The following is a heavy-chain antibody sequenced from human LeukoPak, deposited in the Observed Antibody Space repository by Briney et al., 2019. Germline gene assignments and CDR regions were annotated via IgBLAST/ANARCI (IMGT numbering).Heavy chain of an antibody. CDR1: GFTVSSNY. Sequence: HPGGSLRLSCAASGFTVSSNYMSWVRQAPGKGLEWVSVIYSGGSTYYADSVKGRFTISRDNSKNTLYLQMNSLRAADTAVYYCARDKGTSYLSSFDYWGQGTLVTVSS. CDR2: IYSGGST. J-gene: IGHJ4*02. V-gene: IGHV3-66*01. D-gene: IGHD6-6*01. CDR3: ARDKGTSYLSSFDY.